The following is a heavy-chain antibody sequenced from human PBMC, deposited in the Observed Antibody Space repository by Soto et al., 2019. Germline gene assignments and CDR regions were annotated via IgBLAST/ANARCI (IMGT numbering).Heavy chain of an antibody. Sequence: EVQLLESGGGLVQPGGSLRLSCAASGFTFSSYAMSWVRQAPGKGLEWVSAISGSGGSTYYADSVKGRFTISRDNSKNTLYLKMNSLRAEDTAVYYCAKKFERGGSYYAVGAFDIWGQGTMVTVSS. D-gene: IGHD1-26*01. CDR2: ISGSGGST. CDR1: GFTFSSYA. J-gene: IGHJ3*02. CDR3: AKKFERGGSYYAVGAFDI. V-gene: IGHV3-23*01.